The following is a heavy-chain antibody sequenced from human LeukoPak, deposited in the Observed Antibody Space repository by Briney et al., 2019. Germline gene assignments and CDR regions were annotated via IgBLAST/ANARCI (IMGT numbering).Heavy chain of an antibody. CDR3: ARVNRGDAFDV. D-gene: IGHD3-16*02. J-gene: IGHJ3*01. Sequence: GGSLRLSCAASGFTFSSYGVHWVRQAPGKGLEWVAVIWYDGRNKFYADSLKGRFTISRDNSKNTLYLQMNSLRAEDTAVYYCARVNRGDAFDVWGQGTLVTVSS. V-gene: IGHV3-33*01. CDR2: IWYDGRNK. CDR1: GFTFSSYG.